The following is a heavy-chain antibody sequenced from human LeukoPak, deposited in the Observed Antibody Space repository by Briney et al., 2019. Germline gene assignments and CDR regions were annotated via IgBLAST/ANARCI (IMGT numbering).Heavy chain of an antibody. CDR3: ASTPPYYYDSSGYYPMGYFDY. CDR1: GGTFSSYA. V-gene: IGHV1-69*13. J-gene: IGHJ4*02. Sequence: GASVKVSCKASGGTFSSYAISWVRQAPGQGLEWMGGIIPIFGTANYAQKFQGRVMITADESTSTAYMELSSLRSEDTAVYYCASTPPYYYDSSGYYPMGYFDYWGQGTLVTVSS. D-gene: IGHD3-22*01. CDR2: IIPIFGTA.